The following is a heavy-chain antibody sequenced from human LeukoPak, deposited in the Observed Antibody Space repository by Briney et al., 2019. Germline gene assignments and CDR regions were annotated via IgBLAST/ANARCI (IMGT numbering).Heavy chain of an antibody. CDR3: AKETTYYYDSSGYHSY. J-gene: IGHJ4*02. CDR1: GFTFSSYA. V-gene: IGHV3-23*01. Sequence: GGSLRLSCAASGFTFSSYAMSWVRQAPGKGLEWVSAISGSGGSTYYADSVKGRFTISRDNSKSTLYLQMNSLRAEDTAVYYCAKETTYYYDSSGYHSYWGQGTLVTVSS. CDR2: ISGSGGST. D-gene: IGHD3-22*01.